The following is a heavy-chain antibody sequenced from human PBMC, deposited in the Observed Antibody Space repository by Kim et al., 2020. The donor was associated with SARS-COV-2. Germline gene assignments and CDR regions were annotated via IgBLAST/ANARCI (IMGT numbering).Heavy chain of an antibody. CDR1: GFTFDDYA. Sequence: GGSLRLSCAASGFTFDDYAMHWVRQAPGKGLEWVSGISWNSGSIGYADSVKGRFTICRDNAKNSLYLQMNSLRAEDTALYYCAKDTTAAGKRGYFDYCG. V-gene: IGHV3-9*01. D-gene: IGHD6-13*01. CDR2: ISWNSGSI. CDR3: AKDTTAAGKRGYFDY. J-gene: IGHJ4*01.